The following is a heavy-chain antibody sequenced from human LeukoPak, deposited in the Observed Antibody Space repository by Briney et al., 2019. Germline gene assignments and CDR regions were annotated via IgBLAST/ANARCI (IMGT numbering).Heavy chain of an antibody. CDR2: INPSGGTT. J-gene: IGHJ1*01. D-gene: IGHD3-10*01. Sequence: ASVKVSCKASGYTFTTFFMHWVRQAPGQGLEWMGIINPSGGTTTYAQKFQGRVSLTRDMSTSTVYMELSSLTSEDTAVYYCVRDMVHSEYFEYWGQGTLVTVSS. CDR3: VRDMVHSEYFEY. V-gene: IGHV1-46*01. CDR1: GYTFTTFF.